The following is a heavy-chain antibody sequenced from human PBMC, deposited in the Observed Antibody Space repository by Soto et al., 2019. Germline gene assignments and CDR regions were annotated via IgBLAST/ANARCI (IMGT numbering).Heavy chain of an antibody. D-gene: IGHD5-18*01. CDR2: ISSSSSYI. CDR3: ARVQLGIQLWYSYYGMDV. J-gene: IGHJ6*02. V-gene: IGHV3-21*01. Sequence: PVGSLRLSCAASGFTFSSYSMNWVRQAPGKGLEWVSSISSSSSYIYYADSVKGRFTISRDNAKNSLYLQMNSLRAEDTAVYYCARVQLGIQLWYSYYGMDVWGQGTTVTVSS. CDR1: GFTFSSYS.